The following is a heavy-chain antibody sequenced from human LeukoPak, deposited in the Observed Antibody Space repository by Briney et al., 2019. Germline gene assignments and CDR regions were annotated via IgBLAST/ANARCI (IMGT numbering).Heavy chain of an antibody. V-gene: IGHV1-24*01. CDR1: GYTLTELS. Sequence: GASVKVSCKVSGYTLTELSMHWVRQAPGKGLEWMGGFDPEDGETIYAQKFQGRVTIIRDTSASTAYMELSSLRSEDTAVYYCARDHSNYDSSLMGYWGQGTLVTVSS. J-gene: IGHJ4*02. D-gene: IGHD3-22*01. CDR3: ARDHSNYDSSLMGY. CDR2: FDPEDGET.